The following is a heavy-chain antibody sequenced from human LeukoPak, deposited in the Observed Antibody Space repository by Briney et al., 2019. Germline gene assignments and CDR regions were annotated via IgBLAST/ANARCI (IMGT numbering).Heavy chain of an antibody. J-gene: IGHJ6*03. CDR2: INWNGGST. Sequence: GGSLRLSCVASGFTFDDYGMSWVRQAPGKGLEWVSGINWNGGSTGYADSVKGRFTISRDNAKNSLFLQMNSLRAEDTAVYFCARVKQQLVRLLGRDTTYYYYYYMDVWGKGTTVTVSS. CDR1: GFTFDDYG. CDR3: ARVKQQLVRLLGRDTTYYYYYYMDV. V-gene: IGHV3-20*04. D-gene: IGHD6-13*01.